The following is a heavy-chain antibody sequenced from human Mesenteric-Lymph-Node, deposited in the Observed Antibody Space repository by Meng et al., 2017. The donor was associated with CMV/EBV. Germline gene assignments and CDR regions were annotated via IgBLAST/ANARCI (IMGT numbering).Heavy chain of an antibody. Sequence: SCKASAFTSYTFGFTWVRQAPGQGLEWLGWISANNGNTNYVQKLQDRVTMTRDKATSTVYMELRSLRSYDTAIYYCAHVNTAFVFDFWGQGTLVTVSS. CDR1: AFTSYTFG. CDR3: AHVNTAFVFDF. CDR2: ISANNGNT. D-gene: IGHD5-18*01. V-gene: IGHV1-18*04. J-gene: IGHJ4*02.